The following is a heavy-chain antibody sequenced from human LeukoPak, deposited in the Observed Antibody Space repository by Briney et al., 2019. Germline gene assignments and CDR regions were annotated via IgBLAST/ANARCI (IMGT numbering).Heavy chain of an antibody. CDR2: IYYSGST. CDR3: ASPIVATKDGMDV. Sequence: PSETLSLTCTVSGGSISGYYWSWIRQPPGKGLEWIGYIYYSGSTNYNPSLKSRVTISVDTSKNQFSLKLSSVTAADTAVYYCASPIVATKDGMDVWGQGTTVTVSS. J-gene: IGHJ6*02. V-gene: IGHV4-59*08. D-gene: IGHD5-12*01. CDR1: GGSISGYY.